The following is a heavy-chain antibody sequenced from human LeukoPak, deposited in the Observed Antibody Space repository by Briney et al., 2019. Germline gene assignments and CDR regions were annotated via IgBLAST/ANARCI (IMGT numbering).Heavy chain of an antibody. V-gene: IGHV4-59*01. J-gene: IGHJ5*02. CDR1: GGSISSDY. D-gene: IGHD4-17*01. CDR3: ATCRDEFGDYGFTS. CDR2: IYDSWRT. Sequence: SETLSLTCTVSGGSISSDYWSWIRQPPGKGLEWIGYIYDSWRTKYNPSLTSRVTISADTSKNLFSLKLTSVTAADTALYYCATCRDEFGDYGFTSWGQGTLVTVS.